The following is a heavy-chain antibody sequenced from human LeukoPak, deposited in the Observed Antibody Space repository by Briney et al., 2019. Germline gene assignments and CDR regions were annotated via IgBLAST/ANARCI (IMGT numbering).Heavy chain of an antibody. V-gene: IGHV1-69*05. CDR1: GGTFSSYA. CDR3: ALFKVLDGDYHY. J-gene: IGHJ4*02. CDR2: IIPIFGTA. Sequence: SVKVSCKASGGTFSSYATSWVRQAPGQGLEWMGRIIPIFGTANYAQKFQGRVTITTDESTSTAYMELSSLRSEDTAVYYCALFKVLDGDYHYWGQGTLVTVSS. D-gene: IGHD4-17*01.